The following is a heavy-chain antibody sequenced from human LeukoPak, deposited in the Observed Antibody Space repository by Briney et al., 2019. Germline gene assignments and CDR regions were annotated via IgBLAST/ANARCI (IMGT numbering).Heavy chain of an antibody. Sequence: ASVKVSCKVSGYTLTELSMHWVRQAPGKGLEWMGGFDPEDGETIYAQKFQGRVTMTEDTSTDTAYMELSSLRSEDTAVYYCARTSFIAAANLPYFQHWGQGTLVTVSS. CDR1: GYTLTELS. D-gene: IGHD6-13*01. J-gene: IGHJ1*01. CDR3: ARTSFIAAANLPYFQH. CDR2: FDPEDGET. V-gene: IGHV1-24*01.